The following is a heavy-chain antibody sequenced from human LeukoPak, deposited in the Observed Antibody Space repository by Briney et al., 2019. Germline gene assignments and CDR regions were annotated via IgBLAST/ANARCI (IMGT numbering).Heavy chain of an antibody. D-gene: IGHD1-26*01. Sequence: QPGRSLRLSCAASGFTFSSYAMHWVRQAPGKGLEWVAVISYDGSNKYYADSVKGRFTISRDNSKNTLYLQMNSLRAEDTAVYYCARDPGYSGSPAAFDIWGQGTMVTVSS. J-gene: IGHJ3*02. CDR2: ISYDGSNK. V-gene: IGHV3-30*04. CDR1: GFTFSSYA. CDR3: ARDPGYSGSPAAFDI.